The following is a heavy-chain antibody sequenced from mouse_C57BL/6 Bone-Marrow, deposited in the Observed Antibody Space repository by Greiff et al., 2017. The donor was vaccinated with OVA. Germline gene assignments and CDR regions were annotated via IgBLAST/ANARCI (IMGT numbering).Heavy chain of an antibody. CDR3: ASYYDDGYFDY. D-gene: IGHD2-4*01. Sequence: VQLQQPGAELVKPGASVKLSCKASGYTFTSYWMHWVKQRPGQGLEWIGMIHPNSGSTNYNEKFKSKATLTVDKSSSTAYMQLSSLTSEDSAVYYCASYYDDGYFDYWGQGTTLTVSS. CDR1: GYTFTSYW. CDR2: IHPNSGST. V-gene: IGHV1-64*01. J-gene: IGHJ2*01.